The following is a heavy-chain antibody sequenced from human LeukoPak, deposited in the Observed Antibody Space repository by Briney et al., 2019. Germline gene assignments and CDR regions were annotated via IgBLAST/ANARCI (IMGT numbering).Heavy chain of an antibody. CDR1: GGSFGGYY. V-gene: IGHV4-34*01. CDR2: INHSGST. Sequence: SETLSLTCAVYGGSFGGYYWSWIRQPPGKGLEWIGEINHSGSTNYNPSLKSRVTISVDTSKNQFSLKLSSVTAADTAVYYCAGPVAATIDAFDIWGQGTMVTVSS. J-gene: IGHJ3*02. D-gene: IGHD2-15*01. CDR3: AGPVAATIDAFDI.